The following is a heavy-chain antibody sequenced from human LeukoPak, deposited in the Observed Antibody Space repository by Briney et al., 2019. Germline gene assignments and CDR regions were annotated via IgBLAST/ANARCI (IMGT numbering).Heavy chain of an antibody. CDR1: GGSISSYY. Sequence: PSETLSLTCTVSGGSISSYYWSWIRQPPGKGLEWIGYIYYSGSTNYNPSLKGRVTISVDTSKNQFSLKLSSVTAADTAVYYCARVHPHIVVVPAASYYYMDVWGKGTTVTVSS. J-gene: IGHJ6*03. V-gene: IGHV4-59*01. D-gene: IGHD2-2*01. CDR3: ARVHPHIVVVPAASYYYMDV. CDR2: IYYSGST.